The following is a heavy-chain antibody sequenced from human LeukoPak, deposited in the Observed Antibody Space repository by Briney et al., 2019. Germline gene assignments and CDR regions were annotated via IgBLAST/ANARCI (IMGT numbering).Heavy chain of an antibody. CDR1: GGSISSGGYS. CDR2: IYHSGST. J-gene: IGHJ3*02. CDR3: ARGANYYDSSGYPHDAFDI. D-gene: IGHD3-22*01. V-gene: IGHV4-30-2*01. Sequence: PSQTLSLTCAVSGGSISSGGYSWSWIRQPPGKGLEWIGYIYHSGSTNYNPSLKSRVTISVDRSKNQFSLKLSSVTAADTAVYYCARGANYYDSSGYPHDAFDIWGQGTMVTVSS.